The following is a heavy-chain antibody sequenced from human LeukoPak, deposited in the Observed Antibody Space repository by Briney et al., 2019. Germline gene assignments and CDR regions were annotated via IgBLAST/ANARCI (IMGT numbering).Heavy chain of an antibody. Sequence: GGSLRLSCTVSGFTVSSNSMSWVRQAPGKGLEWVGFIRSKAYGGTTEYAASVKGRFTISRDDSKSIAYLQMNSLKTEDTAVYYCTRELLLPRYNYYYYMDVWGKGTTVTISS. CDR1: GFTVSSNS. J-gene: IGHJ6*03. D-gene: IGHD2-15*01. CDR2: IRSKAYGGTT. V-gene: IGHV3-49*04. CDR3: TRELLLPRYNYYYYMDV.